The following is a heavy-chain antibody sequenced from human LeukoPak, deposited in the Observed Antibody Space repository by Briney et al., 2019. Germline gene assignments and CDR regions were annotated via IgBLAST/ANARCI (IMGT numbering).Heavy chain of an antibody. CDR3: ARAAAAGTLID. Sequence: SETLSLTCAVSGGSISSGGYSWSWIRQPPGKGLEWIGYIYHSGSTYYNPSLKSRVTISVDRSKNQFSLKLSSVTAADTAVYYCARAAAAGTLIDWGQGTLVTVSS. V-gene: IGHV4-30-2*02. D-gene: IGHD6-13*01. CDR1: GGSISSGGYS. CDR2: IYHSGST. J-gene: IGHJ4*02.